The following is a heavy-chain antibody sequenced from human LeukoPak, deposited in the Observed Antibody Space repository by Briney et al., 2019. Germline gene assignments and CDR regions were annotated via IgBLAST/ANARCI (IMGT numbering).Heavy chain of an antibody. CDR3: ARDGGSVPGIAVH. J-gene: IGHJ4*02. CDR1: GFTFSRFW. V-gene: IGHV3-7*01. D-gene: IGHD6-19*01. CDR2: IKYDGSQI. Sequence: PGGSLRLSCAASGFTFSRFWMSWVRQAPGKGPEWVANIKYDGSQIYEVDSVKGRFTISRDNGKNSLYLQMNSLRVEDTAMYYCARDGGSVPGIAVHWGQGTLVTVAS.